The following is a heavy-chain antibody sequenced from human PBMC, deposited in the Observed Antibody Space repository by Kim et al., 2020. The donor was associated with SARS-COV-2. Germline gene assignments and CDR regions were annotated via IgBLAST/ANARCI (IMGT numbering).Heavy chain of an antibody. CDR3: ASSCNYDSSGHWEMDAFDI. V-gene: IGHV3-11*01. CDR1: GFTFSDYY. D-gene: IGHD3-22*01. CDR2: ISSSGSTI. Sequence: GGSLRLSCAASGFTFSDYYMSWIRQAPGKGLEWVSYISSSGSTIYYADSVKGRFTISRDNAKNSLYLQMNSLRAEDTAVYYCASSCNYDSSGHWEMDAFDIWGQGTMVTVSS. J-gene: IGHJ3*02.